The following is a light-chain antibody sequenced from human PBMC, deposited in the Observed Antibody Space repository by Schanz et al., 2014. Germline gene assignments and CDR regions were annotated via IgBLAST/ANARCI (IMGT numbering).Light chain of an antibody. CDR1: SSDVGGYNY. Sequence: QSVLTQPASVSGSPGQSITISCTGTSSDVGGYNYVSWYQQHPGKAPRLMISDVSDRPSGVSNRFSGSKSGNTASLTVSGLQAEDEADYYCSSYGGNDNLIFGGGTKLTVL. CDR3: SSYGGNDNLI. CDR2: DVS. V-gene: IGLV2-14*03. J-gene: IGLJ2*01.